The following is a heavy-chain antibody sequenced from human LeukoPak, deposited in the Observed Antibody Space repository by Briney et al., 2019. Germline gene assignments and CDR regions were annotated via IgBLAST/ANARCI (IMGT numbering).Heavy chain of an antibody. V-gene: IGHV3-7*05. Sequence: GGSLRLSCAASGFPFTSFFMGWVRQAPGKGLEWVADINQEGNHRNYVDSVRGRFTISRDNARSSLFLQMNSLRVEDTAVYYCGRWGGGFDYWGHGTLVTVSS. CDR3: GRWGGGFDY. CDR1: GFPFTSFF. D-gene: IGHD3-16*01. CDR2: INQEGNHR. J-gene: IGHJ4*01.